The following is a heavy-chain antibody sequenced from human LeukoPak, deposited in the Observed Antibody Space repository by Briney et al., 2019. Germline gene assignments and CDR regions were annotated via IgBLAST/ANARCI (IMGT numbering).Heavy chain of an antibody. CDR1: GYTFTGYY. D-gene: IGHD5-18*01. CDR3: ASGTFSKYSYYLS. V-gene: IGHV1-46*01. J-gene: IGHJ4*02. CDR2: INPSGGST. Sequence: ASVKVSCKASGYTFTGYYMHWVRQAPGQGLEWMGIINPSGGSTSYAQRFQGRVTMTRDMSTSTVYMELSSLRSEDTAVYYCASGTFSKYSYYLSWGQGTLVTVSS.